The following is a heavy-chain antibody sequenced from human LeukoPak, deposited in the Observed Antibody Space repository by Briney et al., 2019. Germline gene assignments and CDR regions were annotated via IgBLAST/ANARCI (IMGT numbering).Heavy chain of an antibody. Sequence: PSETLSLTCTVSGGSISSGSYYWSWIRQPAGKGLEWIGRIYTSGSTNYNPSLKSRVTISVDTSKNQFSLKLSSVTAADTAVYYCARGDKNLPLDYWGQGTLVTVSS. CDR1: GGSISSGSYY. D-gene: IGHD1-14*01. CDR3: ARGDKNLPLDY. CDR2: IYTSGST. J-gene: IGHJ4*02. V-gene: IGHV4-61*02.